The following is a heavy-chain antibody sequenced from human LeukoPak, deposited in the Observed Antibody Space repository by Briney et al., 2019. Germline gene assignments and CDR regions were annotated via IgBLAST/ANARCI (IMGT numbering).Heavy chain of an antibody. J-gene: IGHJ3*02. V-gene: IGHV1-69*04. D-gene: IGHD3-22*01. CDR3: ASGKYYYDSSGYFFDAFDI. Sequence: SVKVSCKASGGSFSSYVITWVRQAPGQGLEWMGRIIPVLGVSNFAQKFQGRVTITADKSTNTAHMELSSLRSEDTAVYYCASGKYYYDSSGYFFDAFDIWGQGTMVTVSS. CDR2: IIPVLGVS. CDR1: GGSFSSYV.